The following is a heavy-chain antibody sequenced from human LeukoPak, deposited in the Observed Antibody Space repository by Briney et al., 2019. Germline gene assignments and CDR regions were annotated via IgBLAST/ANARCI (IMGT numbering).Heavy chain of an antibody. Sequence: GRSLRLSCAASGFTFYDYAMHCVRQAPGEGREWGSGISWNSGSIGYADSVKGQFTISRDNAKNSLYLQMNSLRAEDTALYYCAKDILAYCGGDCSHAFDIWGQGTMVTVSS. D-gene: IGHD2-21*02. CDR2: ISWNSGSI. CDR1: GFTFYDYA. V-gene: IGHV3-9*01. J-gene: IGHJ3*02. CDR3: AKDILAYCGGDCSHAFDI.